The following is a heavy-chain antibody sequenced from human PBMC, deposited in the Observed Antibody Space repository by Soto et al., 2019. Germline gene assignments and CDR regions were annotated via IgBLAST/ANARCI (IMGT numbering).Heavy chain of an antibody. CDR1: GGSISSGGYY. V-gene: IGHV4-31*03. D-gene: IGHD3-9*01. J-gene: IGHJ6*02. CDR2: TYYSGST. CDR3: ARNYDILPLDV. Sequence: SETLSLTCTVSGGSISSGGYYWSWIRQHPGKGLEWIGYTYYSGSTYYNPSLKSRVTISVDTSKNQFSLKLSSVTAAYTAVYYCARNYDILPLDVWGQGTTVTVSS.